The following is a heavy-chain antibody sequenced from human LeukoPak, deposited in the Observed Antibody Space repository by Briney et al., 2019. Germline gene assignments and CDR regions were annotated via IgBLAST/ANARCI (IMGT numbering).Heavy chain of an antibody. J-gene: IGHJ4*02. V-gene: IGHV4-39*07. CDR1: GGSISSSSYY. D-gene: IGHD6-19*01. CDR3: ARTGVAVALSYDY. CDR2: IYYSGST. Sequence: SETLSLTCTLSGGSISSSSYYWGWIRQPPGKGLEWIGSIYYSGSTYYNPSLKSRVTISVDTSKNQFSLKLSSVTAADTAVYYCARTGVAVALSYDYWGQGTLVTVSS.